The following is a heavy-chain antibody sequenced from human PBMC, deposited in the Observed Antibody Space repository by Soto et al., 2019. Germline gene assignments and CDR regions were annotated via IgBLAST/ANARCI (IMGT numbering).Heavy chain of an antibody. CDR1: GDSIRDGGYY. D-gene: IGHD4-4*01. CDR3: AKDPSPQPILAVTPGWFDP. CDR2: IYFTGKA. V-gene: IGHV4-31*03. Sequence: PSETLSLTCTVSGDSIRDGGYYWAWIRQRPGQGLEWMGYIYFTGKANYNPSLENRLTMSVDMSRRQLYLRLTSVTAADTAVYFCAKDPSPQPILAVTPGWFDPWGQGIAVTVYS. J-gene: IGHJ5*02.